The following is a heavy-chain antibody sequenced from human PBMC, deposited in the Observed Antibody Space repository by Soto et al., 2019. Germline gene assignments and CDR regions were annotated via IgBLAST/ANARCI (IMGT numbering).Heavy chain of an antibody. CDR1: GFTVSSKY. CDR3: ARDDVLCDGGRCYGVPLDV. D-gene: IGHD2-15*01. CDR2: IQSGGPT. V-gene: IGHV3-66*01. J-gene: IGHJ6*04. Sequence: EVQLVESGGGLVQPGGSLRLSCAASGFTVSSKYMSWVRQAPGKGLEWVSLIQSGGPTYYADSVKGRFTISRDTSENTVHLQMDSLRAEDTVVYYCARDDVLCDGGRCYGVPLDVWGNGTTVTVSS.